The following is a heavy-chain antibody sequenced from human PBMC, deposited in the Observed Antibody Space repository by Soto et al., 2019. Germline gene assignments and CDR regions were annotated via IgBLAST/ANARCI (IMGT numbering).Heavy chain of an antibody. CDR3: AIFTTVTTY. V-gene: IGHV3-30-3*01. CDR1: GFTFSSYA. D-gene: IGHD4-17*01. CDR2: ISYDGSTK. Sequence: QVPLVESGGGVVQPGSSLRLCCAASGFTFSSYALHWVRQAPGKGLEWVTIISYDGSTKYYADSVKGRFTISRDNSKNTLYLQMNSLRAEDTAMYYCAIFTTVTTYWGQGTLVTVSS. J-gene: IGHJ4*02.